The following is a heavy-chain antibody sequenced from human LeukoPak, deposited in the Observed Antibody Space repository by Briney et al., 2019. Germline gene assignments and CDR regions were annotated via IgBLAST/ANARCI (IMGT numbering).Heavy chain of an antibody. J-gene: IGHJ3*02. CDR2: IYTSGST. V-gene: IGHV4-4*07. CDR3: ARDGYSSSWKAFDI. CDR1: GGSISSYY. D-gene: IGHD6-13*01. Sequence: SETLSLTCTVSGGSISSYYWSWIRQPAGKELEWIGRIYTSGSTNYNPSLKSRVTMSVDTSKNQFSLKLSSVTAADTAVYYCARDGYSSSWKAFDIWGQGTMVTVSS.